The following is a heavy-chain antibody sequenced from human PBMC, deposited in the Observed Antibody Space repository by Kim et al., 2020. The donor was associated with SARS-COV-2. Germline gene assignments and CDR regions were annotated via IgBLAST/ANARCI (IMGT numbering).Heavy chain of an antibody. Sequence: STSYADSVKGRFTISRDNAKNTLYLQMNSLRAEDTAVYYCVRVRMDWFDPWGQGTLVTVSS. D-gene: IGHD3-10*01. V-gene: IGHV3-74*01. CDR2: ST. CDR3: VRVRMDWFDP. J-gene: IGHJ5*02.